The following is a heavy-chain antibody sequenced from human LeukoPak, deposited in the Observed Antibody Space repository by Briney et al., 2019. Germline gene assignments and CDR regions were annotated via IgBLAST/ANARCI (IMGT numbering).Heavy chain of an antibody. CDR3: ARAQQLGDYYYMDV. CDR1: GFTFSSYS. J-gene: IGHJ6*03. D-gene: IGHD6-13*01. CDR2: ISSSSSYI. V-gene: IGHV3-21*01. Sequence: GGSLRLSCAASGFTFSSYSMNWVRQAPGKGLEWVSSISSSSSYIYYADSVKGRFTISRDNAKNSLYLQMNSLRAEDTAVYYCARAQQLGDYYYMDVWGKGTTVTVSS.